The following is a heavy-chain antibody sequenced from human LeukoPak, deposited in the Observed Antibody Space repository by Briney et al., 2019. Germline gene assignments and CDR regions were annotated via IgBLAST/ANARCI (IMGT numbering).Heavy chain of an antibody. CDR2: ISSSSSLI. Sequence: GGSLRLSCAASGFTFSYYSMNWVRQAPGRGLEWVSCISSSSSLIFYSDSVRGRFTISRDNAKNLLYLQMNSLRVEDTAVYYCAKVDRGDYSSSPVPYYNYYMNVWGKGTTVTVSS. CDR3: AKVDRGDYSSSPVPYYNYYMNV. CDR1: GFTFSYYS. J-gene: IGHJ6*03. D-gene: IGHD6-13*01. V-gene: IGHV3-21*01.